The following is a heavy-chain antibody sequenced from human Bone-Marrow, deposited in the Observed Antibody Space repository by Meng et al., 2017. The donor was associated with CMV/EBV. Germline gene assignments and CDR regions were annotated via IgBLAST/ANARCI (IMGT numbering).Heavy chain of an antibody. Sequence: GESLKISCAASGFTFSNYNMGWVRQAPGKGLEWVSSISSSSSYIYFADSVKGRSTISRDNAKSSLYLQMNSLRAEDTAVYYCARDGWSPGGFDVWGQGTTVTAP. CDR2: ISSSSSYI. CDR3: ARDGWSPGGFDV. V-gene: IGHV3-21*01. CDR1: GFTFSNYN. J-gene: IGHJ6*02. D-gene: IGHD3-3*01.